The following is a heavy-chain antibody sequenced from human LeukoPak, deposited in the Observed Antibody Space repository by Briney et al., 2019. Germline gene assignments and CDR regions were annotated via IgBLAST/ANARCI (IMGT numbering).Heavy chain of an antibody. CDR2: IKYSGST. D-gene: IGHD4-11*01. V-gene: IGHV4-59*01. CDR3: ATGANSNHPGLDN. J-gene: IGHJ4*02. Sequence: SETLSLTCTVSGGSISSYYWSWIRQPPGKGLEWIGYIKYSGSTNYNPSLKSRVTISVDTSKNQVSLKLSSVTAADTAVCYCATGANSNHPGLDNWGQGTLVTVSS. CDR1: GGSISSYY.